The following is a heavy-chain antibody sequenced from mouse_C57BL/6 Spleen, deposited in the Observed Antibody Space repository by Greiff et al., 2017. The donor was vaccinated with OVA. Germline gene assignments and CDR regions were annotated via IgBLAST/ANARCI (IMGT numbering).Heavy chain of an antibody. Sequence: QVQLKQSGAELVKPGASVKISCKASGYAFSSYWMNWVKQRPGKGLEWIGQIYPGDGDTNYNGKFKGKATLTADKSSSTAYMQLSSLTSEDSAVYFCARSGGYYEGLDYWGQGTSVTVSS. J-gene: IGHJ4*01. CDR1: GYAFSSYW. CDR3: ARSGGYYEGLDY. D-gene: IGHD2-3*01. CDR2: IYPGDGDT. V-gene: IGHV1-80*01.